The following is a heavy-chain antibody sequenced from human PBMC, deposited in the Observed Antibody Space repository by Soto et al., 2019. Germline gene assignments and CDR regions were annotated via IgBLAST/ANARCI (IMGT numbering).Heavy chain of an antibody. CDR2: IYYSGST. CDR1: GGSVSSGSYY. D-gene: IGHD6-13*01. J-gene: IGHJ6*02. V-gene: IGHV4-61*01. CDR3: ARQGGSSWYGVYYYYGMDV. Sequence: SETLSLTCTVSGGSVSSGSYYWSWIRQPPGKGLEWIGYIYYSGSTNYNPSLKSRVTISVDTSKNQFSLKLSSVTAADTAVYYCARQGGSSWYGVYYYYGMDVWGQGTTVTVSS.